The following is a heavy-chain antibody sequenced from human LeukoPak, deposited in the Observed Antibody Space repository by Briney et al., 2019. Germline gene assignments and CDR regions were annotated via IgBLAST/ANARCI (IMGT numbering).Heavy chain of an antibody. CDR3: ARASEDYDSSGYYYESFDY. Sequence: ASVTVSCKASGGTFSSYAIRWVRQAPGQGLEWVGRIIPILGIANYAQKFQGRVTITADKSTSTAYMELSSLRSEDTAMYYCARASEDYDSSGYYYESFDYWGQGTLVTVSS. V-gene: IGHV1-69*04. CDR2: IIPILGIA. CDR1: GGTFSSYA. J-gene: IGHJ4*02. D-gene: IGHD3-22*01.